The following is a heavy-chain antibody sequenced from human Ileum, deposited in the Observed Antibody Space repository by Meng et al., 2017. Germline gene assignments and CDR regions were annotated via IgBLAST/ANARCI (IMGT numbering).Heavy chain of an antibody. J-gene: IGHJ4*02. Sequence: EVPLAESGVGLVKPGGSLRLSCAASGFTFSSYSMNWVRQAPGKGLEWVSFITGTSSYIYYADSVKGRFTISRDNAKNSLYLQMNSLRAEDTAVYFCVLMNTFTHPGEDWGQGTLVTVSS. V-gene: IGHV3-21*01. CDR3: VLMNTFTHPGED. CDR2: ITGTSSYI. D-gene: IGHD3-16*01. CDR1: GFTFSSYS.